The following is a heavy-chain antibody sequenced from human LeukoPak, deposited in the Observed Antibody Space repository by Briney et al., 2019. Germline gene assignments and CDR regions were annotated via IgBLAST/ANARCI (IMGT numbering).Heavy chain of an antibody. Sequence: GGSLRLSCAASVFTLSSYSIHWVRQAPGKGLDWVAGVSSDGLTKYSADSVKGRFTISRDNSKNTVFLQVNSLTTDDTGVYFCARDYSLDYWGQGTLVTVSS. D-gene: IGHD4-11*01. CDR3: ARDYSLDY. V-gene: IGHV3-30-3*01. J-gene: IGHJ4*02. CDR2: VSSDGLTK. CDR1: VFTLSSYS.